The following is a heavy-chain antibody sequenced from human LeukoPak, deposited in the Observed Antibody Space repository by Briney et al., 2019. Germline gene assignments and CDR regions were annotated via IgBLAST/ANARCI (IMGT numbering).Heavy chain of an antibody. CDR3: ARTIWSGYYKYYYYMDV. CDR2: INPNSGGT. V-gene: IGHV1-2*02. J-gene: IGHJ6*03. CDR1: GYTFTGYY. D-gene: IGHD3-3*01. Sequence: ASVKVSCKASGYTFTGYYMHWVRQAPGQGLEWMGWINPNSGGTNYAQKFQGRVTMTRDTSISTAYMELRSLRSDDTAVYYCARTIWSGYYKYYYYMDVWGKGTTVTVSS.